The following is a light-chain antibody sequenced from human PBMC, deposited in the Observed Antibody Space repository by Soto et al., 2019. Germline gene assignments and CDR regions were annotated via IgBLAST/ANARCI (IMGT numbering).Light chain of an antibody. CDR3: QAWDSSTVV. Sequence: SYELTQPPSVSVSPGQTASITCSGPKLGDKYACWYQQKPGQSPVLVIYQDDKRPSGIPGRFSGSNSGNTATLTISGTQAMDEADYYCQAWDSSTVVFGGGTKLTVL. J-gene: IGLJ2*01. V-gene: IGLV3-1*01. CDR2: QDD. CDR1: KLGDKY.